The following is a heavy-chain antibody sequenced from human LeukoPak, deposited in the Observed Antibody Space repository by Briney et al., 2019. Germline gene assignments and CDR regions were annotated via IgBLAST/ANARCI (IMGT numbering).Heavy chain of an antibody. Sequence: GGSLRLSCAASGFTFSSYDMHWVRQAPGKGLEWVAFIQYDESTKYYADSLKGRFTISRDNSKNTLYLQMNSLRTEDTAVYYCAKQGYNTGWFDYWGQGTLVTVSS. CDR3: AKQGYNTGWFDY. CDR1: GFTFSSYD. D-gene: IGHD6-19*01. J-gene: IGHJ4*02. CDR2: IQYDESTK. V-gene: IGHV3-30*02.